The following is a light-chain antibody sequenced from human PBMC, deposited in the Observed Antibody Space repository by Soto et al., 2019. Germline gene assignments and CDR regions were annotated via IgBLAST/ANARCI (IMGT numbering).Light chain of an antibody. CDR2: GAS. J-gene: IGKJ1*01. CDR3: QQYNNWPPCT. CDR1: QSVSRN. Sequence: EIVMTQSPATLSVSPGERATLSCRSSQSVSRNLAWYQQKPGQAPRLLIYGASTRATGIPARFSGSGSGTEFTLTISSLKSEDFAVYYCQQYNNWPPCTFGQGTKVEIK. V-gene: IGKV3-15*01.